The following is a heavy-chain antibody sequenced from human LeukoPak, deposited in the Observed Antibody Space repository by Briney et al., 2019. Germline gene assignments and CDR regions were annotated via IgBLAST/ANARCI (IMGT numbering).Heavy chain of an antibody. CDR3: ARAVPLGYRAGFDP. CDR1: CYTFTRYG. D-gene: IGHD5-12*01. V-gene: IGHV1-18*01. J-gene: IGHJ5*02. Sequence: GSVKVSCKASCYTFTRYGISWVRQAPGQGLEWMGWISAYNGNTNYAQKLQGRVTMTTDTSTSTAYMELRSLRSDDTAVYYCARAVPLGYRAGFDPWGQGTLVTVSS. CDR2: ISAYNGNT.